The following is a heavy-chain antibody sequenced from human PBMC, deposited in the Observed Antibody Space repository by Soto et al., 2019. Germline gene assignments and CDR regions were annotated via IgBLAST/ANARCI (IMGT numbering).Heavy chain of an antibody. J-gene: IGHJ3*02. Sequence: QVQLVQSGAEVKKPGSSVKVSCKASGGTFSKYAITWVRQAPGQGLEWMGGIVPIYGTTNFAQKIQGRVAISADASGSTAYMELSRLRSDDPAVYYCARALPLGVIFLFFDIWGQGPLVTVSS. CDR1: GGTFSKYA. V-gene: IGHV1-69*01. D-gene: IGHD3-16*01. CDR2: IVPIYGTT. CDR3: ARALPLGVIFLFFDI.